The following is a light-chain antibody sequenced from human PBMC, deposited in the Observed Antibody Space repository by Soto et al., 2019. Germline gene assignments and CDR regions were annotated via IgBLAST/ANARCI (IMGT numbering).Light chain of an antibody. V-gene: IGKV3-15*01. CDR2: GAS. CDR3: QQYNNWPPIT. CDR1: QTISNT. J-gene: IGKJ5*01. Sequence: EIVLTQSPGTLSLSPGERATLSCRASQTISNTFLAWYQQRPGQAPRLLIYGASGRATGIPARFSGSGSGTEFTLTISSLQSEDFAVYYCQQYNNWPPITFGQGTRLEIK.